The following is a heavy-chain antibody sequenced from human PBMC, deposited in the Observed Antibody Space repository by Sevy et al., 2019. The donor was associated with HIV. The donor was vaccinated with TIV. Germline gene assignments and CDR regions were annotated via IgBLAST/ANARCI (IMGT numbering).Heavy chain of an antibody. CDR1: GGTFSSYA. D-gene: IGHD2-2*01. CDR3: ARCSSTSCYDGGFYYYYGMDV. J-gene: IGHJ6*02. V-gene: IGHV1-69*13. Sequence: SVNVSCKASGGTFSSYAISWVRQAPGQGLEWMGGIIPIFGTANYAQKFQGRVTITADESTSTAYMELSSLRSEDTAVYYCARCSSTSCYDGGFYYYYGMDVWGQGTTVTVSS. CDR2: IIPIFGTA.